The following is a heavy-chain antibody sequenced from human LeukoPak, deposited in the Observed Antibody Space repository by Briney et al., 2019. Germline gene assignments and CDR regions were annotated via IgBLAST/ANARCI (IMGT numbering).Heavy chain of an antibody. Sequence: PGGSLRLSCAASGFTFSSYVMHWVRQAPGKGLEWVAGVSYGGSNRVYADSVKGRFTISGDNSKNTLDLQMNSLRPEDTAVYYCASGFALVRGGKGELDYWGQGTLVTVSS. CDR1: GFTFSSYV. V-gene: IGHV3-30-3*01. CDR3: ASGFALVRGGKGELDY. D-gene: IGHD3-10*01. J-gene: IGHJ4*02. CDR2: VSYGGSNR.